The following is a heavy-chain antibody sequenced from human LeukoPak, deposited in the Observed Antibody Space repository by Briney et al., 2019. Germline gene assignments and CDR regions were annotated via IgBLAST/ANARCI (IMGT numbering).Heavy chain of an antibody. J-gene: IGHJ3*02. D-gene: IGHD3-22*01. CDR2: IYPGDSDT. CDR3: ARLYYYDSSGFPGAAFDI. CDR1: GYSFISYW. Sequence: GESLKISCKGSGYSFISYWIGWVRQMPGKGLEWMGIIYPGDSDTRYSPSFQGQVTISADKSISTAYLQWSSLKASDTAMYYCARLYYYDSSGFPGAAFDIWGQGTMVTVSS. V-gene: IGHV5-51*01.